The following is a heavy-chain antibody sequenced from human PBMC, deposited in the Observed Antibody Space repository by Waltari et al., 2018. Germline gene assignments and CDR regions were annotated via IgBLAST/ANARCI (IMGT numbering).Heavy chain of an antibody. Sequence: QLQLQESGPGLVKPSETLSLTCTVSGGSITSNRHYWGWIRQPPGQGLEWIGTISYTGATYSSPSLKSRVTISRDTSKNQLSLTLGSVTAADTARYYCATYIGASVGTAAFDVWGQGTMVTVSS. CDR3: ATYIGASVGTAAFDV. CDR1: GGSITSNRHY. CDR2: ISYTGAT. J-gene: IGHJ3*01. V-gene: IGHV4-39*01. D-gene: IGHD5-12*01.